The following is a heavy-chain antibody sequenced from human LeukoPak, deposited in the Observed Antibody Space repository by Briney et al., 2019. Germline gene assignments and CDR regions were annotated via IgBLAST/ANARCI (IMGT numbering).Heavy chain of an antibody. CDR1: GFTVSSNY. V-gene: IGHV3-53*01. Sequence: GGSLRLSCAASGFTVSSNYMSWVRQAPGKGLEWVSVIYSSGSTYYADSVKGRFTISRDNSKNTLYLQMNSLRAEDTAVYYCARDLTTSSTAYFHHWGQGTLVTVSS. D-gene: IGHD6-6*01. J-gene: IGHJ1*01. CDR3: ARDLTTSSTAYFHH. CDR2: IYSSGST.